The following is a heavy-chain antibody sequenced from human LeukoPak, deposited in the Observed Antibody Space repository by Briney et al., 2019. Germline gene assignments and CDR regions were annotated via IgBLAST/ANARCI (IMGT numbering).Heavy chain of an antibody. D-gene: IGHD3-10*01. CDR2: ISGSGTGT. CDR1: GFSFSSYA. J-gene: IGHJ4*02. CDR3: AKGLYHYFGSGSYTLDY. V-gene: IGHV3-23*01. Sequence: GGSLRLSCAASGFSFSSYAMSWVRQAPGKGLEWVSAISGSGTGTDYADSVKGRFTISRDTSKNTLYLQMNSLRAEDSAVYYCAKGLYHYFGSGSYTLDYWGQGTQVTVSS.